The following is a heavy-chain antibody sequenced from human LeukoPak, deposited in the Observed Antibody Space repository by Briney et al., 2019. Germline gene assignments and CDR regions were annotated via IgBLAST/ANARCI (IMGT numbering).Heavy chain of an antibody. CDR1: GFTFSSYG. J-gene: IGHJ6*02. V-gene: IGHV3-30*18. CDR2: ISYDGSNK. Sequence: GGSLRLSCAASGFTFSSYGMHWVRLAPGKGLEWVAVISYDGSNKYYADSVKGRFTISRDNSKNTLYLQMNSLRAEDTAVYYCAKDQTSSSSWYWDDYYYYGMDVWGQGTTVTVSS. CDR3: AKDQTSSSSWYWDDYYYYGMDV. D-gene: IGHD6-13*01.